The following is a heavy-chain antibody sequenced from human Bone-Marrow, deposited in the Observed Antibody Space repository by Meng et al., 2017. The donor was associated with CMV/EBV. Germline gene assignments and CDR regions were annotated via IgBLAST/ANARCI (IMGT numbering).Heavy chain of an antibody. J-gene: IGHJ4*02. V-gene: IGHV1-2*02. Sequence: FSGYYMHWGRQAPGQGLEWMGWINPKTGGTNYAQKFQGRVTMTRDTSISTAYMELGRLRSDDTAVYYCARALDDILTGYYTTHYFDYWGQGTLVTVSS. CDR2: INPKTGGT. D-gene: IGHD3-9*01. CDR1: FSGYY. CDR3: ARALDDILTGYYTTHYFDY.